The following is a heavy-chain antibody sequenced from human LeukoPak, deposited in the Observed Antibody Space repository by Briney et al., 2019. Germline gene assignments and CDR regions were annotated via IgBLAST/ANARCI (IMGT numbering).Heavy chain of an antibody. D-gene: IGHD3-22*01. J-gene: IGHJ4*02. V-gene: IGHV4-59*01. CDR2: IYYSGST. Sequence: SETLSLTCTVSGGSISSYYGSWIRQPPGKGLEWMGYIYYSGSTNYNPSLKSRVTISVDTSKNQFSLKLSSVTAADTAVYYCARGFLTGPDYYDSSGYYYYFDYWGQGTLVTVSS. CDR1: GGSISSYY. CDR3: ARGFLTGPDYYDSSGYYYYFDY.